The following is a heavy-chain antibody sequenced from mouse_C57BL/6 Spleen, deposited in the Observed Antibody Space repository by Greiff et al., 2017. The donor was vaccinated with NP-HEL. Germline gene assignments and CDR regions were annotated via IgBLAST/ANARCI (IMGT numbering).Heavy chain of an antibody. Sequence: VQLQQPGTELVKPGASGYTFTSYWMHWVKQRPGQGLEWIGNINPSNGGTNYNEKFKSKATLTVDKSSSTAYMQLSSLASEDSAVYYCARYKGYYFDYWGQGTTLTVSS. J-gene: IGHJ2*01. CDR3: ARYKGYYFDY. CDR2: INPSNGGT. V-gene: IGHV1-53*01. D-gene: IGHD3-3*01. CDR1: GYTFTSYW.